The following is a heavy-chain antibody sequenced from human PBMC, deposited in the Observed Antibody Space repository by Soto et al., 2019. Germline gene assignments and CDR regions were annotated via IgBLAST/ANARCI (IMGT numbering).Heavy chain of an antibody. D-gene: IGHD6-25*01. V-gene: IGHV3-72*01. CDR2: VRKKTNRYTT. J-gene: IGHJ4*02. CDR3: SNISATFYFDS. Sequence: GGSLRLSCAASGFSFSDHYMDWVRQVPGKGLEWVGRVRKKTNRYTTEYAASVKGRFTISRDDSKNSLFLQMNSLKTEDTAVYFGSNISATFYFDSWGQGTLVPVSS. CDR1: GFSFSDHY.